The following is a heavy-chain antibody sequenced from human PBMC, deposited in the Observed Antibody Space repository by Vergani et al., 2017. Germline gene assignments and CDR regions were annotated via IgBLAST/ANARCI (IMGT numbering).Heavy chain of an antibody. D-gene: IGHD2-21*01. Sequence: EVQLVESGGGLVKPGGSLRLSCAASGFTFSNAWMSWVRQAPGKGLEWVGRIKSKTDGGTTDYAAPVKGRFTISRDDSKNTLYLQMNSLRAEDTAVYYCAKGPSIVGHFDYWGQGTLVTVSS. CDR1: GFTFSNAW. J-gene: IGHJ4*02. CDR3: AKGPSIVGHFDY. CDR2: IKSKTDGGTT. V-gene: IGHV3-15*01.